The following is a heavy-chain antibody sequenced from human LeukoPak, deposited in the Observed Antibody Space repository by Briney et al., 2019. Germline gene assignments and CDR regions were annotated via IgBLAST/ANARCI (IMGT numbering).Heavy chain of an antibody. CDR1: GFTFSHHG. J-gene: IGHJ4*02. CDR3: AKDLHSSSSCY. V-gene: IGHV3-30*02. Sequence: GGSLRLSCAASGFTFSHHGMHWVRQAPGKGLEWMAFIENDGINKNLAESVKGRFTISRDNSKNTLYLQMNSLRAEDTALYYCAKDLHSSSSCYWGQGALVTVSS. CDR2: IENDGINK. D-gene: IGHD6-6*01.